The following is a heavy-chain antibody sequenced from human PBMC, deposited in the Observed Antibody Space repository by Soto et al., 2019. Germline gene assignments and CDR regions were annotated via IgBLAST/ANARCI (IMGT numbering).Heavy chain of an antibody. CDR3: TSYIVVVPAGTASMDL. D-gene: IGHD2-2*01. CDR2: IKSKTDGGTT. CDR1: GFTFSNAW. J-gene: IGHJ6*03. Sequence: RGSLRLACAASGFTFSNAWMSWVRQAPGKGLEWVGRIKSKTDGGTTDYAAPAKGRFTISSDDSKNTLYLQMNSLKTADTAVYYCTSYIVVVPAGTASMDLWGKGTTVTVS. V-gene: IGHV3-15*01.